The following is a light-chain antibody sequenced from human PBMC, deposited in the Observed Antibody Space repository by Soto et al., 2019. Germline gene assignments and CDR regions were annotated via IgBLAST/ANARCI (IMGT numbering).Light chain of an antibody. CDR2: GAS. J-gene: IGKJ4*01. Sequence: IGWTQSPRTLSLSPGERTIRSCRVSQSVSSSYLAWYQQKPGQAPRLLIYGASSRATGIPDRFSGSGSGTDFTLTISRLEPEDFAVYYCQQYGSSAALTFGGGTKVDIK. V-gene: IGKV3-20*01. CDR3: QQYGSSAALT. CDR1: QSVSSSY.